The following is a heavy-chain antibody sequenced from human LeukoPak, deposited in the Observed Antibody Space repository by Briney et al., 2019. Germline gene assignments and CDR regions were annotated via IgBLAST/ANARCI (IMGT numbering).Heavy chain of an antibody. CDR2: IIPIFGTA. V-gene: IGHV1-69*13. D-gene: IGHD2-15*01. Sequence: SVKVSCKASGGTFSSYAISWVRQAPGQGLEWMGGIIPIFGTANYAQKFQGRVTITADESTSTAYMEPSSLRSEDTAVYYCASGALLYYFDYWGQGTLVTVSS. CDR3: ASGALLYYFDY. J-gene: IGHJ4*02. CDR1: GGTFSSYA.